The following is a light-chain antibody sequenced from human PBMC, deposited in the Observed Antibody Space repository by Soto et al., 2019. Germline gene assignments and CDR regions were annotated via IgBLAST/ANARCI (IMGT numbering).Light chain of an antibody. CDR1: QSINTY. CDR3: QQSYSTLWT. V-gene: IGKV1-39*01. Sequence: DIQMTQSPSSLSASVGDRVTITCRASQSINTYLNWYQQKPGKAPKLLIYAASSLQSGVPSRFSGSGSGTDFTLTISSLQPEEFATYYCQQSYSTLWTFGQGTKVEIK. CDR2: AAS. J-gene: IGKJ1*01.